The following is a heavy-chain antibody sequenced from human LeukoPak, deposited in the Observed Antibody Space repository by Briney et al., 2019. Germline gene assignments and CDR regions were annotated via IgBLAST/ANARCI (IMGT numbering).Heavy chain of an antibody. CDR1: GGSISSGGYY. Sequence: SEILSLTCTVSGGSISSGGYYWSWIRQHLGKGLEWIGYIYYSGSTYSNPSLKSRVTISVDTSKNQFSLNLSSVTAADTAVYYCARYCSSTNCYKGGFDPWGQGTLVTVSS. J-gene: IGHJ5*02. V-gene: IGHV4-31*03. CDR3: ARYCSSTNCYKGGFDP. D-gene: IGHD2-2*02. CDR2: IYYSGST.